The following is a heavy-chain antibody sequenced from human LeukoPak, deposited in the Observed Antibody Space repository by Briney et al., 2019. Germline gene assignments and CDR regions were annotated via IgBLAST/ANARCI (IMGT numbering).Heavy chain of an antibody. J-gene: IGHJ4*02. CDR2: INPNSGGT. CDR3: AKLYDFWSGYFDFDY. V-gene: IGHV1-2*02. CDR1: GYTFTSYG. Sequence: ASVKVSCKASGYTFTSYGISWVRQAPGQGLEWMGWINPNSGGTNYAQKFQGRVTMTRDTSISTAYMELSRLRSDDTAVYYCAKLYDFWSGYFDFDYWGQGTLVTVSS. D-gene: IGHD3-3*01.